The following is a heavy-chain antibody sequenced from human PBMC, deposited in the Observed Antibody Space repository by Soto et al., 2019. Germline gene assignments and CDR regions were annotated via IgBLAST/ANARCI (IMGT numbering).Heavy chain of an antibody. Sequence: ASVKVSCKASGYTFTSYGISWVRQAPGKGLEWMGWISAYNGNTNYAQKLQGRVTMTTDTSTSTAYMELRSLRSDDTAVYYCARALSMVRGVIPFDYWGQGTLVTVSS. CDR2: ISAYNGNT. J-gene: IGHJ4*02. CDR3: ARALSMVRGVIPFDY. D-gene: IGHD3-10*01. V-gene: IGHV1-18*01. CDR1: GYTFTSYG.